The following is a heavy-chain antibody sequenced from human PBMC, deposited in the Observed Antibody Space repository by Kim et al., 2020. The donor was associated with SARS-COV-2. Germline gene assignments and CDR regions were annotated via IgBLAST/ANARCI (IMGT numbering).Heavy chain of an antibody. J-gene: IGHJ3*02. V-gene: IGHV3-64D*09. CDR1: GFTFSSYA. CDR2: ISSNGGST. CDR3: VKDIIAAAGLDGAFDI. D-gene: IGHD6-13*01. Sequence: GGSLRLSCSASGFTFSSYAMHWVRQAPGKGLEYVSAISSNGGSTYYADSVKGRFTISRDNSKNTLYLQMSSLRAEDTAVYYCVKDIIAAAGLDGAFDIWGQGTMVTVSS.